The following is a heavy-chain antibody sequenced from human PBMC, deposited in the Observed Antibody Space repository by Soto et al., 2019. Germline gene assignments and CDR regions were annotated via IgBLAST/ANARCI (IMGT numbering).Heavy chain of an antibody. CDR2: INAGNGNT. Sequence: QVQLVQSGAEEKKPGASVKVSCKASGYTFTSYAMHWVRQAPGQRLEWMGWINAGNGNTKYSQKFQGRVTITRDTSASTAYRELSSLRADDTAVYYCARGPRDGYSQYFQHWGQGTLVTVSS. J-gene: IGHJ1*01. V-gene: IGHV1-3*05. D-gene: IGHD5-18*01. CDR3: ARGPRDGYSQYFQH. CDR1: GYTFTSYA.